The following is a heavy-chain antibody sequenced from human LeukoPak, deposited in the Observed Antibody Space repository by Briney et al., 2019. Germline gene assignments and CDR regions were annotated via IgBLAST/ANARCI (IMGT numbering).Heavy chain of an antibody. Sequence: PSETLSLTCTVSGGSISSYYWSWIRQPPGKGLEWIGYIYYSGSTNYNPSLKSRVTISVDTSKNRFSLKLSSVTAADTAVNYCATLDPNDAFDIWGQGTMVTVSS. CDR2: IYYSGST. CDR1: GGSISSYY. D-gene: IGHD3/OR15-3a*01. J-gene: IGHJ3*02. V-gene: IGHV4-59*01. CDR3: ATLDPNDAFDI.